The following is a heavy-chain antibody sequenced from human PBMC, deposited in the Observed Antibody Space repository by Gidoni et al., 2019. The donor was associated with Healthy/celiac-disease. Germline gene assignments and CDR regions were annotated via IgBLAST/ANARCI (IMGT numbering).Heavy chain of an antibody. Sequence: QITLKESGPTLVKPTQTLTLTCTFSGFSLSTSGVGVGWIRQPPGKALEWLALIYWNDDKRYSPSLKSRLTITKDTSKNQVVLTMTNMDPVDTATYYCAHRPTADIVVVVAATPVESYFDYWGQGTLVTVSS. CDR2: IYWNDDK. CDR3: AHRPTADIVVVVAATPVESYFDY. J-gene: IGHJ4*02. V-gene: IGHV2-5*01. CDR1: GFSLSTSGVG. D-gene: IGHD2-15*01.